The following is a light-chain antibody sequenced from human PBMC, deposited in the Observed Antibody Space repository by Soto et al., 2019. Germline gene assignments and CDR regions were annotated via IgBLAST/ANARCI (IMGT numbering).Light chain of an antibody. V-gene: IGKV3-15*01. J-gene: IGKJ5*01. CDR3: QQYDKWPQTP. CDR1: QSVDSN. Sequence: EIVMTQSLATLSVSPGERGTLSCRASQSVDSNLAWYQQKPGQAPSPLIYRASTGATGIPARFSGSGSGTEFTLTISSLQPEVFAFYYCQQYDKWPQTPFAQGTRLEIK. CDR2: RAS.